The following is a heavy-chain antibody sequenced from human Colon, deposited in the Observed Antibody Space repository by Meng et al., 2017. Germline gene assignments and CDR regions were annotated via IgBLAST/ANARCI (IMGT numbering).Heavy chain of an antibody. J-gene: IGHJ4*02. V-gene: IGHV4-30-4*01. CDR2: IHSSGNT. Sequence: QVQLQESGPGLVKPSQTLSLTCPISNGSINSADYYWNWIRQPPGKGPEWLGYIHSSGNTYYTPSLKSRLAMSLDTSKNQFSLRLTSVTAADTAVYYCARNPVIPDARTFDFWGQGTLVTGSS. D-gene: IGHD2-2*01. CDR3: ARNPVIPDARTFDF. CDR1: NGSINSADYY.